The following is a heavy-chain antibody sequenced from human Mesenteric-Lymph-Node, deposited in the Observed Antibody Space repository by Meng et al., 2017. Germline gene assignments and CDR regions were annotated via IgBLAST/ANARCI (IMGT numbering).Heavy chain of an antibody. CDR3: AVPGYYVPGSHFDY. V-gene: IGHV3-66*01. CDR1: GFTFSDYY. J-gene: IGHJ4*02. Sequence: GESLKISCAASGFTFSDYYMSWIRQAPGKGLEWVSVIYSGGSTYYADSVKGRFTISRDNSKNTLYLQMNSLRAEDTAVYYCAVPGYYVPGSHFDYWGQGTLVTVS. CDR2: IYSGGST. D-gene: IGHD3-10*01.